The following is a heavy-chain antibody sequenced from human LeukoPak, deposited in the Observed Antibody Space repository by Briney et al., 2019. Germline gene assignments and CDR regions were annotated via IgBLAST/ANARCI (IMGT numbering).Heavy chain of an antibody. CDR3: AGGITMIEGYFQH. Sequence: SSETLSLTCTVSGGSISSGDYYWSWIRQPPGKGLEWIGCIYYSGSTYYNPSLKSRVTISVDTSKNQFSLKLSSVTAADTAVYYCAGGITMIEGYFQHWGQGTLVTVSS. J-gene: IGHJ1*01. V-gene: IGHV4-30-4*01. CDR1: GGSISSGDYY. D-gene: IGHD3-22*01. CDR2: IYYSGST.